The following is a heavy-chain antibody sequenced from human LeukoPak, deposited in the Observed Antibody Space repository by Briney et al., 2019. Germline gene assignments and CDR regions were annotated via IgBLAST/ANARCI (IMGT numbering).Heavy chain of an antibody. CDR2: ITLSGGST. D-gene: IGHD6-19*01. V-gene: IGHV1-46*01. CDR1: GYTFTSHY. J-gene: IGHJ6*03. Sequence: ASVKVSCKASGYTFTSHYMHWVRQAPGQGLEWMGIITLSGGSTTYAQKFQGRVTMTRDMSTSTVYMEVSSLRSEDTAVYYCARAGVGAVAGTVDYYYYMDVWGKGTTVTVSS. CDR3: ARAGVGAVAGTVDYYYYMDV.